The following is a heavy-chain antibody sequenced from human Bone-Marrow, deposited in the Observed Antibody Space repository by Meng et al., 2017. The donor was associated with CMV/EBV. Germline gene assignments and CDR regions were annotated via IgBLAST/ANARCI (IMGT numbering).Heavy chain of an antibody. CDR3: ARGPLYSISSGTYYFGMAV. V-gene: IGHV3-21*01. J-gene: IGHJ6*01. CDR1: GFTFSSYS. Sequence: GESLKISCAASGFTFSSYSMKWVRQAPGKGLEWVSSISSTSDYIDYADSLKGRFTISRDNAKNSLYLQMNSLRAEDTAAYYCARGPLYSISSGTYYFGMAVWGQGTTVTFFS. CDR2: ISSTSDYI. D-gene: IGHD6-6*01.